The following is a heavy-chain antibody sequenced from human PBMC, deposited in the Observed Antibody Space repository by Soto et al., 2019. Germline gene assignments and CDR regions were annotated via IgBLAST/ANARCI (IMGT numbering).Heavy chain of an antibody. CDR1: GFSISSYY. Sequence: SETLSLTCTVSGFSISSYYWSWIRQPPGKGLEWIGYVSYSGNTNYNPSLKSRATISVDTSRNQFSLKMNSVTAADTAVYYCARSSLAATGKPYYFDNWGQGTLVTVS. D-gene: IGHD6-6*01. CDR2: VSYSGNT. J-gene: IGHJ4*02. CDR3: ARSSLAATGKPYYFDN. V-gene: IGHV4-59*01.